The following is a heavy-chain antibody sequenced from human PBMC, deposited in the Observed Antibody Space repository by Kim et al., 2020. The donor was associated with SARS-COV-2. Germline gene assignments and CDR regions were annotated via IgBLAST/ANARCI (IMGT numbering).Heavy chain of an antibody. CDR2: ISGNTGYT. J-gene: IGHJ4*01. CDR3: ARIPGGSSSWYYFDH. D-gene: IGHD6-13*01. CDR1: GFSFSDYH. V-gene: IGHV3-11*03. Sequence: GGSLRLSCAASGFSFSDYHMIWIRQSPGKGLEWVSYISGNTGYTNYADSVKGRFTISRDNTKNSLYLQMTSLRAEDTALYYCARIPGGSSSWYYFDHWG.